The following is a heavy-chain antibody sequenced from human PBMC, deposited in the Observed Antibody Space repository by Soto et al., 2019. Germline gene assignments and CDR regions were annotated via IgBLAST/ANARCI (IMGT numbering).Heavy chain of an antibody. J-gene: IGHJ4*02. V-gene: IGHV3-23*01. CDR2: ISGSGGST. CDR1: GFTFSNYA. Sequence: EVQLLESGGGLVQPGGSLRLSCAASGFTFSNYAVTWVRQAPGKGLEWGSTISGSGGSTYYAVPVKGRFTISRDNSKNTLYLQINSLRAEDTAVYYCAKDQGSSWYEIDYWGQGTLVTVSS. D-gene: IGHD6-13*01. CDR3: AKDQGSSWYEIDY.